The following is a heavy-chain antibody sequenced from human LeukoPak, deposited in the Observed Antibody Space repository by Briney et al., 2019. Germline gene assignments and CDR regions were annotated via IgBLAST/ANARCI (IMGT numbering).Heavy chain of an antibody. V-gene: IGHV3-23*01. CDR1: GFTFSSYA. CDR2: ISGSGGST. D-gene: IGHD2-8*02. Sequence: PGGSLRLSCAASGFTFSSYAMSWVRQAPGKGLEWVSAISGSGGSTYYADSVKGRFTISRDNSKNTLYLQMNSLRSEDTAVYYCATDLSNWWVFDYWGQGTLVTVSS. J-gene: IGHJ4*02. CDR3: ATDLSNWWVFDY.